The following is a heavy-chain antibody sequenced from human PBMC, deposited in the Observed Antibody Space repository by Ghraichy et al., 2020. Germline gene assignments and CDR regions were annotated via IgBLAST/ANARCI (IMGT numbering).Heavy chain of an antibody. CDR1: GYTFTSYD. J-gene: IGHJ4*02. V-gene: IGHV1-8*01. Sequence: ASVKVSCKASGYTFTSYDINWVRQATGQGLEWMGWMNPNSGNTGYAQKFQGRVTMTEDTSTDTAYMELSSLRSEDTAVYYCATGTPSVIFDYWGQGTLVTVSS. D-gene: IGHD2-21*01. CDR2: MNPNSGNT. CDR3: ATGTPSVIFDY.